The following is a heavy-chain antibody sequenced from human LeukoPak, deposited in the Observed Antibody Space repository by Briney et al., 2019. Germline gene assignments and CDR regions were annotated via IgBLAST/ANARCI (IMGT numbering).Heavy chain of an antibody. CDR1: GFTFSSYW. J-gene: IGHJ4*02. CDR3: AREDLEITAMVDY. V-gene: IGHV3-7*01. CDR2: IKQDGSEK. Sequence: HPGGSLRLSCAASGFTFSSYWMSWVRQAPGKGREWVANIKQDGSEKYYVDSVKGRFTISRDNAKNSLYLQMNSLRAEDTAVYYCAREDLEITAMVDYWGQGTLVTVSS. D-gene: IGHD5-18*01.